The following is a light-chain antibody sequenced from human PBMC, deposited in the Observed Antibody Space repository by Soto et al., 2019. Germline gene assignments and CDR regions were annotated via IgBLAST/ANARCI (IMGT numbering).Light chain of an antibody. CDR2: AAY. CDR1: QNITNF. J-gene: IGKJ1*01. Sequence: DIQMTQSPSSLSASVGDRVTIACRASQNITNFLNWYQHNPGKAHNLLIFAAYHLQSGVYSRFSGSGSGTDFTLTIRSLHPEDFATFYCKESATTRWAFGQGTKVDIK. V-gene: IGKV1-39*01. CDR3: KESATTRWA.